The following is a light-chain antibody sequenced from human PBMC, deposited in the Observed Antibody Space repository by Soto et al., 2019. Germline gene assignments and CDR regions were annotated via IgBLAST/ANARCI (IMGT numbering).Light chain of an antibody. CDR3: QQYGRT. J-gene: IGKJ1*01. V-gene: IGKV3-20*01. Sequence: PGGSAALSCRASESVSGSYIALYQQKVGQSPRLLIYGASNRATGIPDRFSGSGSGTDFTLTISRLEPEDFAMYYCQQYGRTFGLGTKVDIK. CDR2: GAS. CDR1: ESVSGSY.